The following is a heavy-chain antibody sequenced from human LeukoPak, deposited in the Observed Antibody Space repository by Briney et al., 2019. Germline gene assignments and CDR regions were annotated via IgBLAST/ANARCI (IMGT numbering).Heavy chain of an antibody. J-gene: IGHJ5*02. CDR3: AKDKTYGSGSYVFDP. D-gene: IGHD3-10*01. V-gene: IGHV3-9*01. CDR1: GFTFSDYE. Sequence: GGSLRLSCAASGFTFSDYEMNWVRQAPGKGLEWVSGISWNSGSIGYADSVKGRFTISRDNAKNSLYLQMNSLRAEDTALYYCAKDKTYGSGSYVFDPWGQGTLVTVSS. CDR2: ISWNSGSI.